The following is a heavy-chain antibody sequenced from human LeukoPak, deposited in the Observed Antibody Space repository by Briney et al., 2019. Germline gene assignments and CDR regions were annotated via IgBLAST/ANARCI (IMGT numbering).Heavy chain of an antibody. Sequence: QPGGSLRLSCAASGFTFSSCAMSWVRQAPGKGLEWVSAISGPAGSWDYADSVKGRFTISRDNSKNTLFLQMNSLRAEDTAIYYCAKKVGLVSAPLYYFDICGQGTLVTVSS. CDR1: GFTFSSCA. J-gene: IGHJ4*02. D-gene: IGHD5/OR15-5a*01. V-gene: IGHV3-23*01. CDR3: AKKVGLVSAPLYYFDI. CDR2: ISGPAGSW.